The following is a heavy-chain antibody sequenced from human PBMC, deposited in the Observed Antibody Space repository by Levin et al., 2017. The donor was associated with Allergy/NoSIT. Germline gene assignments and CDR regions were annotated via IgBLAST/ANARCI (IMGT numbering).Heavy chain of an antibody. CDR3: AGALRDDYGDYFDY. Sequence: SCAASGFTVSSKYMSWVRQAPGKGLEWVSVIYSGGSTYYADSVKGRFTISRDNSKNTLYLQMNSLRAEDTAVYYCAGALRDDYGDYFDYWGQGTLVTVSS. CDR2: IYSGGST. J-gene: IGHJ4*02. V-gene: IGHV3-66*01. D-gene: IGHD4-17*01. CDR1: GFTVSSKY.